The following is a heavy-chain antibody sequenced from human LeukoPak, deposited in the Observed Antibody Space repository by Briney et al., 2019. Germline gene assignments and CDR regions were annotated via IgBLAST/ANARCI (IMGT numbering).Heavy chain of an antibody. CDR2: IFYRGNT. D-gene: IGHD2-2*01. CDR1: GGSISSSY. Sequence: SETLSLTCSVSGGSISSSYWSWVRQTPGKGLAWIGYIFYRGNTKYNPSLSRRVTISIDTSKTQFSLNLRSVTAADTAVYYCARHPSAMTGFDPWGQGILVTVSS. J-gene: IGHJ5*02. CDR3: ARHPSAMTGFDP. V-gene: IGHV4-59*08.